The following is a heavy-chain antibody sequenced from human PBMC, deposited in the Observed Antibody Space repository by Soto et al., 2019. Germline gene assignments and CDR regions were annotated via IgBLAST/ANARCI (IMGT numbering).Heavy chain of an antibody. V-gene: IGHV1-69*01. J-gene: IGHJ6*02. CDR1: GGTFSSYA. CDR3: ARVAGVEAARQDYYYYYGMDV. Sequence: QVQLVQSGAEVKKPGSSVKVSCKASGGTFSSYAISWVRQAPGQGLEWMGGIIPNFGTANYAQKFQGRVTITADESTSTAYMELSSLRSEDTAVYYCARVAGVEAARQDYYYYYGMDVWGQGTTVTVSS. CDR2: IIPNFGTA. D-gene: IGHD6-6*01.